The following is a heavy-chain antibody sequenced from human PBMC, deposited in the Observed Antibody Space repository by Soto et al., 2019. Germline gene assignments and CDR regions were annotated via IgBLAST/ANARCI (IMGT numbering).Heavy chain of an antibody. J-gene: IGHJ4*02. CDR3: ARDLMTTWSFEF. CDR2: INSEGSGI. Sequence: GVSLRLSCAASGFTLSRYGMHCVRQPPGKGLVWVSRINSEGSGISRADSVKGRFTISRANAENTVSLPMNSLNVEDTALYYCARDLMTTWSFEFWAQGTPVTVSS. CDR1: GFTLSRYG. V-gene: IGHV3-74*01.